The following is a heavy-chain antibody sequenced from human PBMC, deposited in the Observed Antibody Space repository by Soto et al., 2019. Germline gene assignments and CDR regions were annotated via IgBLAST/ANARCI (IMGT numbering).Heavy chain of an antibody. CDR3: ARDLGIGSGPFDA. J-gene: IGHJ3*01. D-gene: IGHD2-2*03. CDR1: GDSITDYY. V-gene: IGHV4-59*01. CDR2: IYYSGST. Sequence: QVQLQESGPGLVKPSETLSLTCTVSGDSITDYYWSWVRQPPGKALEWIGYIYYSGSTDNNPSLKSRVTISLDPAKKQFSLKSKFVTAADTAVYYCARDLGIGSGPFDAWGQGTMVTVSA.